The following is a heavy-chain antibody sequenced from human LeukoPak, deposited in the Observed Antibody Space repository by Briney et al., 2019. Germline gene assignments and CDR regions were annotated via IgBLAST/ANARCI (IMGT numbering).Heavy chain of an antibody. Sequence: PSETLSLTCTVSGGSITNVNYYWAWIRQPPGKGLEWIGEINHSGSTNYNPSLKSRVTISVDTSKNQFSLKLSSVTAADTAVYYCARYLSRAEAGLHYYMDVWGKGTTVAVSS. CDR1: GGSITNVNYY. CDR3: ARYLSRAEAGLHYYMDV. V-gene: IGHV4-39*07. J-gene: IGHJ6*03. CDR2: INHSGST.